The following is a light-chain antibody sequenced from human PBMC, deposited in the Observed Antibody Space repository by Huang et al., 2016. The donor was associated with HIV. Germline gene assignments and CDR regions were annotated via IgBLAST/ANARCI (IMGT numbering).Light chain of an antibody. CDR2: DAS. CDR1: QSITTN. V-gene: IGKV3-11*01. Sequence: EIVMTQSPVTLAVSLGERATLSCRASQSITTNLAWYQHKPGQAPRLLIYDASTRATGIPGRFSGSGSGTDFTLTISSLEPEDFAVYYCQQRRNWLTFGGGTKVEIK. CDR3: QQRRNWLT. J-gene: IGKJ4*01.